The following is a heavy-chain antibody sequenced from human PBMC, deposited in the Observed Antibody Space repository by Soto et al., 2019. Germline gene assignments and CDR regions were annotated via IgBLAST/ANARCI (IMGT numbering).Heavy chain of an antibody. D-gene: IGHD1-26*01. J-gene: IGHJ4*02. Sequence: SLKVSRKASGGTFSSYAISWVRQAPGQGLEWMGGIIPIFGTANYAQKFQGRVTITADESTSTAYMELSSLRSEDTAVYYCARMKHPSASYFFDYWGQGTLVTVSS. CDR3: ARMKHPSASYFFDY. CDR2: IIPIFGTA. V-gene: IGHV1-69*13. CDR1: GGTFSSYA.